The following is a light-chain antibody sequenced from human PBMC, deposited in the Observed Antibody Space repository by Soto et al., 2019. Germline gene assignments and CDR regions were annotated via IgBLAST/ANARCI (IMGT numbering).Light chain of an antibody. CDR1: QSISSW. J-gene: IGKJ1*01. CDR3: QQYNSYWT. CDR2: KAS. V-gene: IGKV1-5*03. Sequence: DIQMTQSPTTLSASVGDRVTITCRASQSISSWVAWYLQKPGKAPKLLIYKASSLESGVPSRFSGSRSGTEFTLTISSLQPDDFVTYYCQQYNSYWTFGQGTKVEIK.